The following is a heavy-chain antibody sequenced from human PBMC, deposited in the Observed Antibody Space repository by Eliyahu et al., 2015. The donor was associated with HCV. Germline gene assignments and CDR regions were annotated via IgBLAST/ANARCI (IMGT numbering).Heavy chain of an antibody. Sequence: EVKKPGSSVKVSCKASGGTFSSYTISWVRQAPGQGLEWMGRIIPILGIANYAQKFQGRVTITADKSTSTAYMELSSLRSEDTAVYYCAYDYGGSEADYWGQGTLVTVSS. J-gene: IGHJ4*02. D-gene: IGHD4-23*01. CDR3: AYDYGGSEADY. V-gene: IGHV1-69*02. CDR1: GGTFSSYT. CDR2: IIPILGIA.